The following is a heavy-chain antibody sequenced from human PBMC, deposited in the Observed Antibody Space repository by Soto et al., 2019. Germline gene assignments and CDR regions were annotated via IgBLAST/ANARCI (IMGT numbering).Heavy chain of an antibody. D-gene: IGHD6-13*01. CDR1: GFTFSSYA. CDR2: ISGSGGST. J-gene: IGHJ4*02. V-gene: IGHV3-23*01. CDR3: AKQSAIGTSRDY. Sequence: EVQLLESGGGLVQPGGSLRLSCAASGFTFSSYAMSWVRHAPGKGLEWVSAISGSGGSTYYADSVKGRFTISRDNSKNTLYLKMNSLRAEDTAVYYCAKQSAIGTSRDYWGQGTLVTVSS.